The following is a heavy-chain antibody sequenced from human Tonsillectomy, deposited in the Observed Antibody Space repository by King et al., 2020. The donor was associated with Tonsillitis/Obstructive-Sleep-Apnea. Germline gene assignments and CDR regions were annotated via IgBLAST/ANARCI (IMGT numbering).Heavy chain of an antibody. Sequence: QLVQSGAEVKKPGSSVKVSCKASGGTFSSNGITWVRQAPGQGLEWMGEIIHIRGIANYAQKFQGRVTITADKSTNTAYMEVSSLRSEDTAVYYCARLTSGYNSGWYGYWGQGTLVTVSS. CDR3: ARLTSGYNSGWYGY. V-gene: IGHV1-69*10. J-gene: IGHJ4*02. CDR1: GGTFSSNG. D-gene: IGHD6-19*01. CDR2: IIHIRGIA.